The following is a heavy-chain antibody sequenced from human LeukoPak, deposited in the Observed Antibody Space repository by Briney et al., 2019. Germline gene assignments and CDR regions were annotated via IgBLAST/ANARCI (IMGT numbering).Heavy chain of an antibody. Sequence: PGGSLRLSCAASGFTFSSYSMNWVRQAPGKGLEWVSSISSSSSYIYYADSVKGRFTISRDNAKNSLYLQMNSLRAEDTAVYYCAREPSSGNYGDYWGQGTLVTVSS. CDR3: AREPSSGNYGDY. CDR1: GFTFSSYS. D-gene: IGHD3-10*01. CDR2: ISSSSSYI. J-gene: IGHJ4*02. V-gene: IGHV3-21*01.